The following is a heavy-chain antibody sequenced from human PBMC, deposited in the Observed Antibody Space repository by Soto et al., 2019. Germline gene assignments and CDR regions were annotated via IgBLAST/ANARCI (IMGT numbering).Heavy chain of an antibody. Sequence: SETLSLTCAVYGGSFSGYYWSWIRQPPGKGLEWIGEINHSGSTNYNPSLKSRVTISVDTSKNQFSLKLSSVTAADTAVYYCARARYCSSTSCSYYYSMDVWGKGTTVTVSS. J-gene: IGHJ6*03. CDR3: ARARYCSSTSCSYYYSMDV. D-gene: IGHD2-2*01. CDR1: GGSFSGYY. CDR2: INHSGST. V-gene: IGHV4-34*01.